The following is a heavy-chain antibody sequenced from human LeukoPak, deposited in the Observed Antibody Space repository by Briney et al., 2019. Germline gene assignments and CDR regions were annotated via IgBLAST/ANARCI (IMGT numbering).Heavy chain of an antibody. J-gene: IGHJ6*03. D-gene: IGHD3-10*01. V-gene: IGHV1-18*01. CDR3: ARGGMYYYGSGSYSYYYYYYMDV. Sequence: GASVKVSCKASGYAFTSYGISWVRQAPGQGLEWMGWISAYNGNTNYAQKLQGRVTMTTDTSTSTAYMELRSLRSDDTAVYYCARGGMYYYGSGSYSYYYYYYMDVWGKGTTVTVSS. CDR2: ISAYNGNT. CDR1: GYAFTSYG.